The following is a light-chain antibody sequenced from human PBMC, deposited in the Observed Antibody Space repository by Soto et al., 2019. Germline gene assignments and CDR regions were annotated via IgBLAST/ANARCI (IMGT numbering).Light chain of an antibody. CDR1: ITDVGGYNY. Sequence: QLVLIQPASVSGSPGQSIAISCTGTITDVGGYNYVSWFQLHPGKAPRLIIYGVINRPSGVSNRFSGSKSGNTASLTISGLQAEDEADYYCTSYTSSIAWVFGSGTKLTVL. CDR3: TSYTSSIAWV. CDR2: GVI. V-gene: IGLV2-14*01. J-gene: IGLJ3*02.